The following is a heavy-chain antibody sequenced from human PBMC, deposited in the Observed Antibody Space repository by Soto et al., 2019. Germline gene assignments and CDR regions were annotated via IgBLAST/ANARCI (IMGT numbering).Heavy chain of an antibody. V-gene: IGHV3-23*01. J-gene: IGHJ5*02. CDR1: GFTFSNYA. CDR2: ISGSGDNK. D-gene: IGHD3-16*02. CDR3: AKDRCSDNTCRRVITNWFDP. Sequence: EVQLLESGGGLVQPGGSLRVSCAASGFTFSNYAMSWVRQAPGKGPEWVSGISGSGDNKYYAESVEGRFTISRDNSKNMFFLQMNSLRAEDTAVYYCAKDRCSDNTCRRVITNWFDPWGQGTLVIVSS.